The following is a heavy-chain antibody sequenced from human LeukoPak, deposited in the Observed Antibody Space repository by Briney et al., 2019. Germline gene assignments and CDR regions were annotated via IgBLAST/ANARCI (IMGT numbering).Heavy chain of an antibody. D-gene: IGHD1-26*01. J-gene: IGHJ4*02. CDR3: VRQKKSHGNFDY. CDR1: GFTFSDHA. CDR2: VGIAADT. Sequence: PGGSLRLSCAASGFTFSDHAMHWVCQAPGKGLEWVSAVGIAADTFYPGSVKGRFTISRENAKNSLYLQMNSLRVEDTAVYYCVRQKKSHGNFDYWGQGTLVTVSS. V-gene: IGHV3-13*01.